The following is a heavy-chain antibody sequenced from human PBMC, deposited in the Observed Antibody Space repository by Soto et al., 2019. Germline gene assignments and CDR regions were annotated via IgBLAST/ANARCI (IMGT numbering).Heavy chain of an antibody. J-gene: IGHJ4*02. D-gene: IGHD3-22*01. CDR2: VNPNSGNT. Sequence: ASVKVSCKASGYTFRSYDVMWVRQATGQGLEWMGWVNPNSGNTDSAQKFQGRVTMTWDTSINTAYMELSSLRSEATAVYYCARGYYDSSGFYPIDCGGQGTLVT. CDR3: ARGYYDSSGFYPIDC. V-gene: IGHV1-8*01. CDR1: GYTFRSYD.